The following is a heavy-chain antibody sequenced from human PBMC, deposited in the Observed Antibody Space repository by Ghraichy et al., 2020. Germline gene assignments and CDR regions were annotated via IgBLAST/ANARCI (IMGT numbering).Heavy chain of an antibody. CDR2: INHSGGT. V-gene: IGHV4-34*01. CDR1: GGSFSGYY. CDR3: ARGPTIFGVVDY. D-gene: IGHD3-3*01. Sequence: ETLSLTCAVYGGSFSGYYWSWIRQPPGKGLEWIGEINHSGGTNYNPSLKSRVTISVDTSKNQFSLKLSSVTAADTAVYYCARGPTIFGVVDYWGQGTLVTVSS. J-gene: IGHJ4*02.